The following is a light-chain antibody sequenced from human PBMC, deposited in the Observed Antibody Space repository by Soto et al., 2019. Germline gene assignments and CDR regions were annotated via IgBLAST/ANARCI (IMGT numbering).Light chain of an antibody. CDR1: SSDVGSYNL. V-gene: IGLV2-23*02. CDR2: EVN. J-gene: IGLJ2*01. CDR3: CSFAGRTTLV. Sequence: QSVLTQPASVSGSPGQSITISCTGTSSDVGSYNLVAWYQQHPGKVPKLMIYEVNKRSSGVSTRFTGSKSGNTASLTISGLQAEAEADYYCCSFAGRTTLVFGGGTKVTVL.